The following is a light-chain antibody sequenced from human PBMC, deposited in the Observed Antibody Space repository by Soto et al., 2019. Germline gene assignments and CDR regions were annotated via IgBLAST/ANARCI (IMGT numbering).Light chain of an antibody. J-gene: IGLJ1*01. Sequence: QYVVTQPASVSGCPGQSITISCTGTNSDVGGYNYVSWYQQHPGKAPELMIYEVSHRPSGVSNRFSGSKSDNTASLTISGLQAEDEADYYCSSYTSISTRYVFGTGTKVTVL. CDR2: EVS. V-gene: IGLV2-14*01. CDR3: SSYTSISTRYV. CDR1: NSDVGGYNY.